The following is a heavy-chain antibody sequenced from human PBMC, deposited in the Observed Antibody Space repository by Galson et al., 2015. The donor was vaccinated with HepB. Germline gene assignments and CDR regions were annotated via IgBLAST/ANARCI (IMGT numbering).Heavy chain of an antibody. CDR1: GFTFSSYW. J-gene: IGHJ6*02. Sequence: SLRLSCAAYGFTFSSYWMHWVRQAPGKGLVWVSRINGGGSGTSYADSVKDRFTISRDNAKNTLYLQMNSLRAEDTAVYYCARHWSHGMDVWGQGTTVTVSS. V-gene: IGHV3-74*01. CDR2: INGGGSGT. CDR3: ARHWSHGMDV.